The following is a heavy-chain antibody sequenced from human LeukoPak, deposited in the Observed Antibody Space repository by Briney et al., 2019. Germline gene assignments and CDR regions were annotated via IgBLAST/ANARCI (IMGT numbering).Heavy chain of an antibody. J-gene: IGHJ4*02. D-gene: IGHD4-17*01. V-gene: IGHV4-39*01. CDR3: ADDFGD. CDR2: TYYSGTT. CDR1: GGSSSSSNYY. Sequence: SETLSLTCTVSGGSSSSSNYYWDWIRQPPGKGLEWIGSTYYSGTTYYNPSLKSRVTVSIDTSKKQFSLKVSSVTAADTAVYYCADDFGDWGQGTLVTVSS.